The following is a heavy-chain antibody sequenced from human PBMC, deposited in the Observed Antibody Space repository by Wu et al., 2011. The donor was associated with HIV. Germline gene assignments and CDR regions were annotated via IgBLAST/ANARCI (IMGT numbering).Heavy chain of an antibody. Sequence: VQLVESGEAWYSLGVPETLLCSSGFTFSSYDMHWVRQATGKGLEWVSAIGTAGDTYYPGSVKGRFTISRENAKNSLYLQMNSLRAGDTAVYYCARSYSGNAAGGMDVWGQGTTVTVSS. J-gene: IGHJ6*02. CDR3: ARSYSGNAAGGMDV. D-gene: IGHD1-26*01. CDR1: GFTFSSYD. V-gene: IGHV3-13*01. CDR2: IGTAGDT.